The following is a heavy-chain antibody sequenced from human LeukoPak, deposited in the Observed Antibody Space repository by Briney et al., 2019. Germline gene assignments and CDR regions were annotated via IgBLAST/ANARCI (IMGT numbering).Heavy chain of an antibody. CDR3: AVIETVAAAATLLFDY. J-gene: IGHJ4*02. CDR2: IKQDGSER. V-gene: IGHV3-7*01. CDR1: GFTFSSYW. Sequence: GGSLRLSCAASGFTFSSYWISWVRQAPGKGLGWVANIKQDGSERNYVDSVKGRFTISRDNAKNSLFLQMNSLRAEDTAVYYCAVIETVAAAATLLFDYWGQGTLVTVSS. D-gene: IGHD6-13*01.